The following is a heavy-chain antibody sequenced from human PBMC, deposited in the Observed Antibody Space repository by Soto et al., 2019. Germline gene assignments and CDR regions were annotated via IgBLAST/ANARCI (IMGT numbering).Heavy chain of an antibody. CDR3: ARGGAARPDY. CDR1: GFTFSNYG. Sequence: EVQLVESGGGLVQPGGSLRLSWAASGFTFSNYGMNWVRQAPGKRLAWVSYIGSRISTIEYADSVKGRFTISRDNAKNSLYLQMNSLRDEDTAVYYCARGGAARPDYWGQGTLVTVSS. D-gene: IGHD6-6*01. J-gene: IGHJ4*02. V-gene: IGHV3-48*02. CDR2: IGSRISTI.